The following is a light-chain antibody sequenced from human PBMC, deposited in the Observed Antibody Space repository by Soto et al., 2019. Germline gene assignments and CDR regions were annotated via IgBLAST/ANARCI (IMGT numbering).Light chain of an antibody. CDR1: SSDVGAYDY. CDR3: ATWDNSLSGGL. V-gene: IGLV2-14*01. CDR2: KVS. Sequence: QSALTQAASVSGSPGQSITISCTGTSSDVGAYDYVTWYQQHPGKAPKVMIYKVSNRPSGVSNRFSGSKSGNTASLTISGLQAEDEADYYCATWDNSLSGGLFGGGTKLTVL. J-gene: IGLJ3*02.